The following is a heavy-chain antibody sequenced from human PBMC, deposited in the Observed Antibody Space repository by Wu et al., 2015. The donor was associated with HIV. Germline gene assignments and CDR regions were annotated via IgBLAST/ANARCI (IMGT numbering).Heavy chain of an antibody. J-gene: IGHJ4*02. V-gene: IGHV1-46*01. CDR1: GYTFTSYY. Sequence: QVQLVQSGGEVKKPGASVKVSCKASGYTFTSYYIHWVRLAPGQGLEWMGIINPSGSNTRYAQKFQGRVAMTRDTSTSTVYMELSSLRSEDSAVYYCARQYDSSGYYLDYWGQGTLVTVSS. D-gene: IGHD3-22*01. CDR2: INPSGSNT. CDR3: ARQYDSSGYYLDY.